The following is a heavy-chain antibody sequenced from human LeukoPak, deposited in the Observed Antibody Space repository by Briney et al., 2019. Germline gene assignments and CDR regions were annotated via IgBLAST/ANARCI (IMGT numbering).Heavy chain of an antibody. CDR3: ARDLVPNRPYYDSSGYVDAFDI. D-gene: IGHD3-22*01. J-gene: IGHJ3*02. V-gene: IGHV1-46*01. Sequence: GASVKVSCKASGYTFTSYYMHWVRQAPGQGLEWMGIINPSGGSTSYAQKFQGRVTMTRDTSTSTVYIELSSLRSEDTAVYYCARDLVPNRPYYDSSGYVDAFDIWGQGTMVTVSS. CDR2: INPSGGST. CDR1: GYTFTSYY.